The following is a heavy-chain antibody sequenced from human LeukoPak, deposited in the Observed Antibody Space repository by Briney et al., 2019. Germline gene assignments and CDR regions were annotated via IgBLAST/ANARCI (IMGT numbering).Heavy chain of an antibody. D-gene: IGHD6-13*01. CDR1: GYSSTNYG. J-gene: IGHJ5*02. V-gene: IGHV1-18*01. Sequence: ASVKVSCKASGYSSTNYGISWVRQAPGQGLEWMGWIHIYRGNTNYAQKFQGRVTMTTDTSTSTVYMEVRGLRSDDTAMYYCARDVGITVADSFDPWGQGTLVTASS. CDR2: IHIYRGNT. CDR3: ARDVGITVADSFDP.